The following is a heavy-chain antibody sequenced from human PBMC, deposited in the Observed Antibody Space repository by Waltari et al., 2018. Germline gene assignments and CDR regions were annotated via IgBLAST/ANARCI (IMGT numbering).Heavy chain of an antibody. CDR2: NKTNTGNP. D-gene: IGHD6-19*01. CDR3: ARDLRRIAVAATGY. Sequence: LVQSGAEVKKPGASVRVSCKTSGYTFTSYAMNWVRQAPGQGLEWMGWNKTNTGNPTYAQGLTGRVVFSLDTSVSTAYLQISSLKAEDTAVYYCARDLRRIAVAATGYWGQGTLVTVSS. J-gene: IGHJ4*02. CDR1: GYTFTSYA. V-gene: IGHV7-4-1*02.